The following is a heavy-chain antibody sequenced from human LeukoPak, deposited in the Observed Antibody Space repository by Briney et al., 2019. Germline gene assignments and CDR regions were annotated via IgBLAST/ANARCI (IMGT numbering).Heavy chain of an antibody. CDR1: GYSFTNYW. D-gene: IGHD5/OR15-5a*01. Sequence: GESLKISCKASGYSFTNYWIAWVRQKPGKGLEWMGIMHPGESEINYSPSFEGQVTISADPSISTAYLEWYSLKASDSAIYYCAKTIASLGSGARYFDPWGQGTMITVSS. J-gene: IGHJ5*02. CDR2: MHPGESEI. V-gene: IGHV5-51*01. CDR3: AKTIASLGSGARYFDP.